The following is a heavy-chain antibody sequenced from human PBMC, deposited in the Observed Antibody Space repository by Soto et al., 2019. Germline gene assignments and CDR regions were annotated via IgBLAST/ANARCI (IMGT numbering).Heavy chain of an antibody. CDR3: ARESSSTSANWFDP. D-gene: IGHD2-2*01. J-gene: IGHJ5*02. CDR1: GFTFSAYY. Sequence: GGSLRLSCVASGFTFSAYYMTWIRQAPGKGLEWVSYIGISGSPIYHADSVKGRFTISRDNAKNSLFLQMNSLRAEDTAVYYCARESSSTSANWFDPWGQGTLVTVSS. CDR2: IGISGSPI. V-gene: IGHV3-11*01.